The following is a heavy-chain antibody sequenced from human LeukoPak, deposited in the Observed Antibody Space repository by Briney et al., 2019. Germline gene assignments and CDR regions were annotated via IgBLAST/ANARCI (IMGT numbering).Heavy chain of an antibody. CDR2: IKTDGSEK. CDR1: GFPFSSYW. V-gene: IGHV3-7*03. J-gene: IGHJ5*02. Sequence: GGSLRLSCVASGFPFSSYWMTWVRQAPGKGLEWVANIKTDGSEKYYVDSVKGRFTISRDNAKNSLYLQMNSLRAEGTAVYYCARDYTGYFPWGQGTLVIVSS. D-gene: IGHD3-9*01. CDR3: ARDYTGYFP.